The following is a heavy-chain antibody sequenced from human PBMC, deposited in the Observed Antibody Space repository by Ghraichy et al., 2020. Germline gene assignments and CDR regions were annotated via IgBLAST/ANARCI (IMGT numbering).Heavy chain of an antibody. V-gene: IGHV3-23*01. D-gene: IGHD3-9*01. J-gene: IGHJ4*02. CDR3: AIGSWVPSYYDILTGYPFDY. Sequence: GGSLRLSCAASGFTFSSYAMSWVRQAPGKGLEWVSAISGSGGSTYYADSVKGRFTISRDNSKNTLYLQMNSLRAEDTAVYYCAIGSWVPSYYDILTGYPFDYWGQGTLVTVSS. CDR2: ISGSGGST. CDR1: GFTFSSYA.